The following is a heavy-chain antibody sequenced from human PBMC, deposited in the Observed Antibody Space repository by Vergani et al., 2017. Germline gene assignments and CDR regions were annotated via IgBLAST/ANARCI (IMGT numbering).Heavy chain of an antibody. CDR2: IYYSGST. Sequence: QLQLQESGPGLVKPSETLSLTCTVSGGSISSSSYYWGWIRQPPGKGLEWIGSIYYSGSTYYNPSLKSRVTISVDTSKTQLSLKLSSVTAADTAVYYCARASIAASGGDFDYWGQGTLVTVSS. V-gene: IGHV4-39*01. CDR3: ARASIAASGGDFDY. D-gene: IGHD6-13*01. J-gene: IGHJ4*02. CDR1: GGSISSSSYY.